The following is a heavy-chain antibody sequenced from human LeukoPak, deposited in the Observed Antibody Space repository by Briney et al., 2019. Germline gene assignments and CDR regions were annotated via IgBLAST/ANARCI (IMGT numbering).Heavy chain of an antibody. CDR3: AREARMITFGGVIAILSDY. CDR2: IYYSGST. D-gene: IGHD3-16*02. J-gene: IGHJ4*02. V-gene: IGHV4-59*01. CDR1: GGSISPYY. Sequence: PSETLSLTCTVSGGSISPYYWSWIRQPPGKGLEWIGYIYYSGSTNYNPSLKSRVTISVDTSKNQFSLKLSSVTAADTAVYYCAREARMITFGGVIAILSDYWGQGTLVTVSS.